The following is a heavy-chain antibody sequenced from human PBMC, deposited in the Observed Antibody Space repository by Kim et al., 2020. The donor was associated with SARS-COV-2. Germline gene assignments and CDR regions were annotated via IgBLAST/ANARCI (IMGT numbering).Heavy chain of an antibody. Sequence: GGSLRLSCAASGFTFSSYAMHWVRQAPGKGLEYVSAISSNGGSTYYANSVKGRFTISRDNSKNTLYLQMGSLRAEDMAVYYCARGNILTGYTVYYYYGMDVWGQGTTVTVSS. V-gene: IGHV3-64*01. CDR1: GFTFSSYA. J-gene: IGHJ6*02. CDR2: ISSNGGST. D-gene: IGHD3-9*01. CDR3: ARGNILTGYTVYYYYGMDV.